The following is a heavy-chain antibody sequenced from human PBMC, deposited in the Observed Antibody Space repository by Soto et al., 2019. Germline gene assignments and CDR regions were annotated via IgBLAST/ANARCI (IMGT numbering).Heavy chain of an antibody. CDR1: GFTFSTYT. Sequence: GGSLRLCCAASGFTFSTYTMTWVRQAPGKGLEWVSSVGGSGDGTYYADSVKGRFTISRDNAINSLYLQMNSLRPDDTAVYYCANFPSCSSSTCLDYWGRGTLVTVSS. J-gene: IGHJ4*02. CDR2: VGGSGDGT. V-gene: IGHV3-23*01. D-gene: IGHD2-15*01. CDR3: ANFPSCSSSTCLDY.